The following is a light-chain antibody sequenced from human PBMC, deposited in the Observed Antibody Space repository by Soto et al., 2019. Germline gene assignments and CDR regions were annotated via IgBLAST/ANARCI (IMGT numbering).Light chain of an antibody. Sequence: IQLTQSPSSLSASVGDRVTITCRASQGISSYLAWYQQKPGKAPKLLIYAASTLQSRVPSRFSGSGSVTDFTLTISSLQPEDFATYYCQQLNSNPLTYGGGTNVDIK. CDR3: QQLNSNPLT. J-gene: IGKJ4*01. CDR2: AAS. V-gene: IGKV1-9*01. CDR1: QGISSY.